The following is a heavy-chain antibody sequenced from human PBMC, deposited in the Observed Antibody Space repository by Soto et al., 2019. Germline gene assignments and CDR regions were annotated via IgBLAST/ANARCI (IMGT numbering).Heavy chain of an antibody. CDR2: ISWNSGSI. Sequence: VQLVESGGGLVKPGGSLRLSCAASGFTFDDYAMHWVRQAPGKGLEWVSGISWNSGSIGYADSVKGRFTISRDNAKNSLYLQMNSLRAEDTALYYCAKDKRGSGSLDYWGQGTLVTVSS. V-gene: IGHV3-9*01. CDR3: AKDKRGSGSLDY. CDR1: GFTFDDYA. J-gene: IGHJ4*02. D-gene: IGHD3-10*01.